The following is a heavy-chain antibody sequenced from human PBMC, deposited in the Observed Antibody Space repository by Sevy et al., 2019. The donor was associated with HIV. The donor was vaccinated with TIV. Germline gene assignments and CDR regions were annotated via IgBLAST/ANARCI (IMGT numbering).Heavy chain of an antibody. CDR1: GGSISSSSYY. V-gene: IGHV4-39*01. CDR2: IFYSGST. D-gene: IGHD3-22*01. J-gene: IGHJ5*02. CDR3: ARHAHITMIVT. Sequence: SDTLSLTCTVSGGSISSSSYYWGWIRQPPGKGLEWIGSIFYSGSTYYNPSLKSRVTISVDTSKNQFSLKLNSVTAADTAVYYCARHAHITMIVTWGQGTLVTVSS.